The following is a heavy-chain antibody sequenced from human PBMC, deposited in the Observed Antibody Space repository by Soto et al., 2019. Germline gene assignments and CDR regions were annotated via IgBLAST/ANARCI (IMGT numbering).Heavy chain of an antibody. D-gene: IGHD5-18*01. CDR3: ARQPGYSYDYYYYYYGMDV. CDR2: IYPGDSDT. V-gene: IGHV5-51*01. Sequence: PGESLKISCKGSGYSFTSYWIGWVRQMPGKGLEWMGIIYPGDSDTRYSPSFQGQVTISADKSISTAYLQWSSLKASDTAMYYCARQPGYSYDYYYYYYGMDVWGQGTTVTSP. J-gene: IGHJ6*02. CDR1: GYSFTSYW.